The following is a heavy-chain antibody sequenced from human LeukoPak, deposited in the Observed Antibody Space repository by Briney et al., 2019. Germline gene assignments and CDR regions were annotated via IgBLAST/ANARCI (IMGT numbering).Heavy chain of an antibody. Sequence: SETLSLTCTVSGGSISSSSYYWGWIRQPPGKGLEWIGSIYYSGSTYYNPSLKSRVTISVDTSKNQFSLKLSSVTAADTAVYYCASPKYCSSTSCYIRDARYFQHWGQGTLVTVSS. CDR2: IYYSGST. V-gene: IGHV4-39*07. CDR3: ASPKYCSSTSCYIRDARYFQH. J-gene: IGHJ1*01. CDR1: GGSISSSSYY. D-gene: IGHD2-2*02.